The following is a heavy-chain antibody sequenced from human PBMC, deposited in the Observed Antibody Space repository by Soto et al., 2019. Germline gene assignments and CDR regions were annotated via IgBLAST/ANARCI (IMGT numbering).Heavy chain of an antibody. CDR1: GYTFSSYA. J-gene: IGHJ4*02. V-gene: IGHV1-69*13. Sequence: SVKVSFKASGYTFSSYAISWVRQAPGQGLEWMGVYIPVFGTANYAQKFKGRVTITADEPTSTAYMELSSLRSEDTAVYYCARVGLRYDSSGSNWYYFDYWGQGTLVTVSS. CDR2: YIPVFGTA. D-gene: IGHD3-22*01. CDR3: ARVGLRYDSSGSNWYYFDY.